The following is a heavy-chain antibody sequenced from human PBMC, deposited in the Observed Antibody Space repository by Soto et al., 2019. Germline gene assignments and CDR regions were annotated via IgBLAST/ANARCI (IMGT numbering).Heavy chain of an antibody. CDR1: GFTFSSYG. Sequence: GGSLRLSCAASGFTFSSYGMHWVRQAPGKGLEWVAVISYDGSNKYYADSVKGRLTISRDNSKNTLYLQMNSLRAEDTAVYYCATPRGPNGVGPGVASHGPFGTPYFDYWGQGTLVTVSS. D-gene: IGHD1-1*01. V-gene: IGHV3-30*03. CDR2: ISYDGSNK. J-gene: IGHJ4*02. CDR3: ATPRGPNGVGPGVASHGPFGTPYFDY.